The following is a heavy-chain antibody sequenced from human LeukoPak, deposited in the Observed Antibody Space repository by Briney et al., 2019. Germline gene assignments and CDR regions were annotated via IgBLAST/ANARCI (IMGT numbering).Heavy chain of an antibody. CDR3: ARKPLDYYETLDAFDL. CDR2: INCNSGAT. D-gene: IGHD3-22*01. J-gene: IGHJ3*01. CDR1: GYTFSGYY. V-gene: IGHV1-2*02. Sequence: GASVKVSCKAAGYTFSGYYLHWVRQVPGQGLEWMGWINCNSGATNLAQKFRGRVTMTKDRPIRTAYMELKSLRSDDTAIYYCARKPLDYYETLDAFDLWGQGTMVTVSS.